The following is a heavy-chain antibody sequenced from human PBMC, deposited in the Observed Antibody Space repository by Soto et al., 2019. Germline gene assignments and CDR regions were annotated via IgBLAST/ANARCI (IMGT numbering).Heavy chain of an antibody. CDR1: GFTFSSYA. D-gene: IGHD6-19*01. CDR3: ARSERVSGPSFYGMDV. J-gene: IGHJ6*02. V-gene: IGHV3-30-3*01. CDR2: ISYDGSNK. Sequence: PGGSLRLSCAASGFTFSSYAMHWVRQAPGKGLEWVAVISYDGSNKYYADSVKGRFTISRDNSKNTLYLQMNSLRAEDTAVYYCARSERVSGPSFYGMDVWGQGTTVTVSS.